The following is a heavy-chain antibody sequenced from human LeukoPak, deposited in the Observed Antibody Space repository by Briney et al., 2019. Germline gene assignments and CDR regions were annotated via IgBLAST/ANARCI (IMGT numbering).Heavy chain of an antibody. CDR1: GFTLSAYW. Sequence: GGSLRLSCAASGFTLSAYWMHWVRQAPGKGLMWVSRIEGDGNRITYADSVKGRFTISRDNAKNTLYLQMNSLRAEDTAVYYCAREYSSGWYDYWGQGTLVTVSS. CDR2: IEGDGNRI. D-gene: IGHD6-19*01. J-gene: IGHJ4*02. CDR3: AREYSSGWYDY. V-gene: IGHV3-74*01.